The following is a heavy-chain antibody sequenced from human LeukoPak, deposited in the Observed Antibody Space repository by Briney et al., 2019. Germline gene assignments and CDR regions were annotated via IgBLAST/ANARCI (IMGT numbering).Heavy chain of an antibody. CDR3: AKCHEIGYSSILPDY. V-gene: IGHV3-30*18. D-gene: IGHD6-13*01. CDR1: GFTFSTYS. CDR2: ISYDGSNK. Sequence: PGGSLRLSCAASGFTFSTYSMNWVRQAPGKGLEWVAVISYDGSNKYYADSVKGRFTISRDNSKNTLYLQMNSLRAEDTAVYYCAKCHEIGYSSILPDYWGQGTLVTVSS. J-gene: IGHJ4*02.